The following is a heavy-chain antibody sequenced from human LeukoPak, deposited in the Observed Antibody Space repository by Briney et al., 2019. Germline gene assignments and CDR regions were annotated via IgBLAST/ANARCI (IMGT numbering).Heavy chain of an antibody. CDR3: ARRGYCSSTSCYRVGYFQH. J-gene: IGHJ1*01. CDR2: INHSGST. Sequence: SEALSLTCAVYGGSFSGYYWSWIRQPPGKGLEWIGEINHSGSTNYNPSLKSRVTISVDTSKSQFSLKLSSVTAADTAVYYCARRGYCSSTSCYRVGYFQHWGQGTLVTVSS. V-gene: IGHV4-34*01. CDR1: GGSFSGYY. D-gene: IGHD2-2*01.